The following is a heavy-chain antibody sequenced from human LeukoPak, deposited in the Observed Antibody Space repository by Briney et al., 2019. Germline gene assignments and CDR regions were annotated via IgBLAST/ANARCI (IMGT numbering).Heavy chain of an antibody. J-gene: IGHJ4*02. CDR2: CDPEDGET. Sequence: ASVKVSCKVSGYTLTELSMHWVRQAPGKGLEWMGGCDPEDGETIYAQRFQGRVTMTEDTSTDTAYMELSSLRSEDTAVYYCATLFRIAAAGIRDYFDYWGQGTLVTVSS. V-gene: IGHV1-24*01. CDR1: GYTLTELS. D-gene: IGHD6-13*01. CDR3: ATLFRIAAAGIRDYFDY.